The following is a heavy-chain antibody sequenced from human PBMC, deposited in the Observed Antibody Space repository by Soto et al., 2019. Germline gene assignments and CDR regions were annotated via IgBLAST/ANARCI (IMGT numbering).Heavy chain of an antibody. CDR3: ARDDQSNHYFEY. Sequence: EVQLVESGGGLVQPGGSLRLSCVVSGFTVNSNQMSWVRQAPGKGLVWVSRVNPDGSDIGYADSVKGRFTISRDNAKNTLYLQMTSLRAEDTALYFCARDDQSNHYFEYWGRGTLVTVSS. V-gene: IGHV3-74*01. CDR2: VNPDGSDI. J-gene: IGHJ4*02. CDR1: GFTVNSNQ.